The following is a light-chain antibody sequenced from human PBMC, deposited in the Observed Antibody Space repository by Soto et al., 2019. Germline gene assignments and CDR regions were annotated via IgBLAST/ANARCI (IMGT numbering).Light chain of an antibody. V-gene: IGLV2-14*01. CDR2: EVS. CDR3: SSYTSLSTYV. J-gene: IGLJ1*01. CDR1: SSDVGGYNY. Sequence: QSALTQPASVSGSPGQSITISCTGTSSDVGGYNYVSWYQHHPGKAPKLMIYEVSNRPSGVSNRFSGSKSDNTAYLTISGLQAEDEADYYCSSYTSLSTYVFGTGTKLTVL.